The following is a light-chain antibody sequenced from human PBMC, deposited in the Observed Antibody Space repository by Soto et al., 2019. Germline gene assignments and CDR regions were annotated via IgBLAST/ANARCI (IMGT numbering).Light chain of an antibody. Sequence: EIVMTQSPATLSVSPGERVTLSCRASQDIRSSLAWYQQKPGQAPRLLIYDASSRSTGIPDRFSGSGSGTDFTLTISRLEPEDFAVYFCQYYDSFRTFGQGTKV. V-gene: IGKV3-20*01. CDR3: QYYDSFRT. CDR1: QDIRSS. J-gene: IGKJ1*01. CDR2: DAS.